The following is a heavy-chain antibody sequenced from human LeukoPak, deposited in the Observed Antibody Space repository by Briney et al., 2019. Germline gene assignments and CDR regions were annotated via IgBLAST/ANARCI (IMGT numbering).Heavy chain of an antibody. J-gene: IGHJ3*02. V-gene: IGHV3-21*01. Sequence: GRSLRLSCAASGFTFSSYSMNWVRQAPGKGLEWVSSISSSSSYIYYADSVKGRFTISRDNAKNSLYLQMNSLRAEDTAVYYCARLWFGEFNDAFDIWGQGTMVTVSS. CDR3: ARLWFGEFNDAFDI. CDR2: ISSSSSYI. CDR1: GFTFSSYS. D-gene: IGHD3-10*01.